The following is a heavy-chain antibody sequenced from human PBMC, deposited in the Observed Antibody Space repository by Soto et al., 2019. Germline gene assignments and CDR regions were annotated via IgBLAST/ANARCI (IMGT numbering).Heavy chain of an antibody. CDR3: ASALYCSGGSCSFDP. CDR1: GGSVSSGNYY. Sequence: QVQLQESGPGLVKPSETLSLTCTVSGGSVSSGNYYWSWIRQPPGKGLEWIGFIYYTGSTSYNPSLKSRVTISMDTSKNQFSLTLTSVPAADTAVYYCASALYCSGGSCSFDPWGQGTLVTVSS. V-gene: IGHV4-61*01. CDR2: IYYTGST. D-gene: IGHD2-15*01. J-gene: IGHJ5*02.